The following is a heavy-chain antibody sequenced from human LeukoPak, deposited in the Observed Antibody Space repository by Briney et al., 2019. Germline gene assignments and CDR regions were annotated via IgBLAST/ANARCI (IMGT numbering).Heavy chain of an antibody. CDR1: GGSFSGYY. Sequence: SETLSLTSAVYGGSFSGYYWSWIRQPPRKGLEWIGGINHSGSTHYNPSLKSRVTISVDTSKTQFSLKLSSVTAADTAVYYCARPPLNYYDSSDDAFDIWGQGTMVTVSS. V-gene: IGHV4-34*01. J-gene: IGHJ3*02. CDR3: ARPPLNYYDSSDDAFDI. CDR2: INHSGST. D-gene: IGHD3-22*01.